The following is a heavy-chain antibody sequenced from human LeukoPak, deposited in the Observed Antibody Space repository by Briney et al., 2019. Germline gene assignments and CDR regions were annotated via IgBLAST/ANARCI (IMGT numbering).Heavy chain of an antibody. CDR2: IYYTGST. D-gene: IGHD3-22*01. V-gene: IGHV4-39*01. CDR1: GGSISSSSYY. Sequence: PSETLSLTCTVSGGSISSSSYYWGWVRQPPGKGLEWIGNIYYTGSTYYNPPLKSRVTISVDTSKNQFSLKLRSVTAADTAVYYCARHPNYCDSSANLWGQGTLVTVSS. J-gene: IGHJ5*02. CDR3: ARHPNYCDSSANL.